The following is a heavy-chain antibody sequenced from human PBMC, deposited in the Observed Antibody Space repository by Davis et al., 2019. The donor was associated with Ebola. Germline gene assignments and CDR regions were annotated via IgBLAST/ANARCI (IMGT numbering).Heavy chain of an antibody. D-gene: IGHD1-26*01. CDR3: AVATLMTSDY. CDR2: IGSSGSTI. Sequence: GGSLRLSCAASGFTFSSYWMSWVRQAPGKGLEWVSYIGSSGSTISYADSVKGRFTISRDNAKNSLYLQMNSLRAEDTAVYYCAVATLMTSDYWGQGTLVTVSS. V-gene: IGHV3-48*04. CDR1: GFTFSSYW. J-gene: IGHJ4*02.